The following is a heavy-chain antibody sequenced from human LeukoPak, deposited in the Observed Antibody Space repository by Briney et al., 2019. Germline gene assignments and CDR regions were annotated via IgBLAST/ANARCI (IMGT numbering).Heavy chain of an antibody. CDR3: ARGVAVAGTDY. J-gene: IGHJ4*02. CDR1: GFTFSSYW. V-gene: IGHV3-74*01. CDR2: INSDGSST. Sequence: GGSLRLSCAPSGFTFSSYWMHWVRQAPRKGLVWVSRINSDGSSTNYADSVKGPFTISRDNAKNTLYLQTNSLRAEDTAVYYCARGVAVAGTDYWGQGTLVTVS. D-gene: IGHD6-19*01.